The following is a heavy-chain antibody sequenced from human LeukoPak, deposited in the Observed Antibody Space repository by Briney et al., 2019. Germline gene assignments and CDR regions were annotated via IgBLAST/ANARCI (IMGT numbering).Heavy chain of an antibody. J-gene: IGHJ4*02. CDR3: AKDPTHYRVWDDYDSTVLSY. Sequence: GGSLRLSCAASGFTFSSYAMHWVRQAPGKGLEWVAVISYDGSNKYYADSVKGRFTISRDNSKNTLYLQMNSLRAADTAVYYCAKDPTHYRVWDDYDSTVLSYWGQGTLVTVSS. D-gene: IGHD3-22*01. CDR2: ISYDGSNK. CDR1: GFTFSSYA. V-gene: IGHV3-30*04.